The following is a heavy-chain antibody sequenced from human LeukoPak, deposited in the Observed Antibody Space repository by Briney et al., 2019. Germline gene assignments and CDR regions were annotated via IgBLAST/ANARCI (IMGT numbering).Heavy chain of an antibody. V-gene: IGHV3-15*01. Sequence: GGSLRLSFAASGFTFSNAWMSWVRQAPGKGLEWVGRIKSKTDGGTTDYAAPVKGRFTISRDDSKNTLYLQMNSLKTEDTAVYYCTIPVYGDYELDYWGQGTLVTVSS. CDR1: GFTFSNAW. CDR3: TIPVYGDYELDY. CDR2: IKSKTDGGTT. D-gene: IGHD4-17*01. J-gene: IGHJ4*02.